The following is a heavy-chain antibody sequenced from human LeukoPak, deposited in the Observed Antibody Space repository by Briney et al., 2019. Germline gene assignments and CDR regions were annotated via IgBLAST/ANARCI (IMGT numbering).Heavy chain of an antibody. CDR2: IYTSGST. CDR3: ARDGWFGEFTPLYYYGMDV. CDR1: GGSISSYY. Sequence: SETLSLTCTVSGGSISSYYWSWIRQLAGKGLEWIGRIYTSGSTNYNPSLKSRVTMSVDTSKNQFSLKLSSVTAADTAVYYCARDGWFGEFTPLYYYGMDVWGQGTTVTVSS. D-gene: IGHD3-10*01. V-gene: IGHV4-4*07. J-gene: IGHJ6*02.